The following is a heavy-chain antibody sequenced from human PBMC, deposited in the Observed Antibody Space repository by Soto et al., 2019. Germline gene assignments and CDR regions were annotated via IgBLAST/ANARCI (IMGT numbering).Heavy chain of an antibody. V-gene: IGHV1-69*04. Sequence: QVQLVQSGAEVKKPGSSVKVSCKASGDTFSSYTITWVRQAPGQGLEWMGRIIPTLGIANYAQKFQGSVTITADKSTATAYMELSSLRSEDTAGYYCARGGDGYNYAYWGQGTLVTVSS. CDR2: IIPTLGIA. CDR3: ARGGDGYNYAY. D-gene: IGHD5-12*01. CDR1: GDTFSSYT. J-gene: IGHJ4*02.